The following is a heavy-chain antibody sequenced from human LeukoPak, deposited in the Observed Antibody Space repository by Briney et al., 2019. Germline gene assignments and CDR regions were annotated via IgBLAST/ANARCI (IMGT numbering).Heavy chain of an antibody. Sequence: PSETLSLTCTVSGVSISGGHYYWSWIRQHPGKGLEWIGYIYHSGSTYYNPSLKSRVSISIDTSKNQFSLKLSSVTAADTAVYYCARHLGYSSGWTFDYWGQGTLVTVSS. CDR2: IYHSGST. J-gene: IGHJ4*02. CDR1: GVSISGGHYY. D-gene: IGHD6-19*01. V-gene: IGHV4-31*03. CDR3: ARHLGYSSGWTFDY.